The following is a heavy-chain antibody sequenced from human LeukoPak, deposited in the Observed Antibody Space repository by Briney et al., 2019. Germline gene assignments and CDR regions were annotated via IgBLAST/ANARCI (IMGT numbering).Heavy chain of an antibody. CDR3: ARAEWLSSTYYYYYYGMDV. J-gene: IGHJ6*02. Sequence: ASVKVSCKASGYTFTSYGISWVRQAPGQGLEWMGWISAYNGNTNYAQKLQGRVTMTTDTSTSTAYMELRSLRSDDTAVYYCARAEWLSSTYYYYYYGMDVWGQGTTVTVSS. D-gene: IGHD3-3*01. CDR1: GYTFTSYG. CDR2: ISAYNGNT. V-gene: IGHV1-18*01.